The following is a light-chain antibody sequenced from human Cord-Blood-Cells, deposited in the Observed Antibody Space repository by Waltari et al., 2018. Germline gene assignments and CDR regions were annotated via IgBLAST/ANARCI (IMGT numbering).Light chain of an antibody. V-gene: IGKV2-24*01. CDR2: KIS. J-gene: IGKJ2*01. CDR1: QSLVHSDGNTY. Sequence: SVMTQTLVSSPLNLRQRASIPGSSSQSLVHSDGNTYLSWLQQRLGQPPRLLIYKISNRCSGVPYRFRGSGAGTYFRQKVSRVEAEDVGVYYCMQATQFPYTFGQGTKLEIK. CDR3: MQATQFPYT.